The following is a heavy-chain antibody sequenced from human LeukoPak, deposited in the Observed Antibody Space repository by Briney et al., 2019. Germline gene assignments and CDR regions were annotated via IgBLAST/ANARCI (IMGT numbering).Heavy chain of an antibody. CDR2: IRYDGNNK. CDR3: AKGYGWEASYYYYYMDV. CDR1: GFTFRGYG. Sequence: GGSLRLSCAASGFTFRGYGMHWVRQAPGNGLEWVAFIRYDGNNKYYADSVKGRFTIFRDNSRNTLYLQMNSLRTEDTAVYYCAKGYGWEASYYYYYMDVWGKGTTVTFSS. V-gene: IGHV3-30*02. D-gene: IGHD1-26*01. J-gene: IGHJ6*03.